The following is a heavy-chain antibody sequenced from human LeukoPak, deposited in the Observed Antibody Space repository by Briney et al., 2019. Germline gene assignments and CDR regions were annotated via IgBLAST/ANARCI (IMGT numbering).Heavy chain of an antibody. CDR1: GYTFTSYY. CDR3: ARDWGGITVTTPDY. CDR2: VNPSGGST. D-gene: IGHD4-17*01. Sequence: APVKVSCKASGYTFTSYYMHWVRQAPGQGLEWMGIVNPSGGSTSYAQKFQGRVTMTRDMSTSTVYMELSSLRSEDTAVYYCARDWGGITVTTPDYWGQGTLVTVSS. V-gene: IGHV1-46*01. J-gene: IGHJ4*02.